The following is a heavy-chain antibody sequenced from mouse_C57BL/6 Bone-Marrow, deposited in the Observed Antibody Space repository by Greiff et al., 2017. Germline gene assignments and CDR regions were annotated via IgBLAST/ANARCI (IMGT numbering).Heavy chain of an antibody. CDR3: TPSYSNYPFAY. CDR2: IDPENGDT. D-gene: IGHD2-5*01. V-gene: IGHV14-4*01. J-gene: IGHJ3*01. Sequence: EVKLQESGAELVRPGASVKLSCTASGFNIKDDYMHWVKQRPEQGLEWIGWIDPENGDTEYASKFQGKATITADTSSNTAYLQLSSLTSEDTAVYYCTPSYSNYPFAYWGQGTLVTVSA. CDR1: GFNIKDDY.